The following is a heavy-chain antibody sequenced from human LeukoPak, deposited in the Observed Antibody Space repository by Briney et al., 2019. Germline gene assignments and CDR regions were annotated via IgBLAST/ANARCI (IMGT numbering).Heavy chain of an antibody. CDR3: ARDQNYYDSSGYYGMDV. CDR2: ISYDGSNK. D-gene: IGHD3-22*01. Sequence: PGRSLRLSCAASGFTFSSYAMHWVRQAPGKGLEWVAVISYDGSNKYYADSVKGRFTISRDNSKNTLYLQMNSLRAEDTAVYYCARDQNYYDSSGYYGMDVWGQGTTVTVSS. CDR1: GFTFSSYA. J-gene: IGHJ6*02. V-gene: IGHV3-30-3*01.